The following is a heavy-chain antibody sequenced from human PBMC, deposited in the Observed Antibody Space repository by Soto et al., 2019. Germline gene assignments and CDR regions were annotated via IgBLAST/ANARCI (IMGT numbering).Heavy chain of an antibody. Sequence: EVQLMESGGHLVQPGESLRLSCAASGFTFSVYWMHWVRQAPGKGLVWVSHIEGDGTATTYADSVKGRFTISSDNTKNTLYLQMSSLRAEDTAVYYCVRSASPYFFDYWGQGTLVTVSS. CDR3: VRSASPYFFDY. J-gene: IGHJ4*02. CDR1: GFTFSVYW. V-gene: IGHV3-74*03. CDR2: IEGDGTAT. D-gene: IGHD3-3*01.